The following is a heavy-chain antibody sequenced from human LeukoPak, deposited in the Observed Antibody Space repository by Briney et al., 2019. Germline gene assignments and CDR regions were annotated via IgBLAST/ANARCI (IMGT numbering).Heavy chain of an antibody. D-gene: IGHD5-18*01. CDR3: ARGAAGYSYG. Sequence: TTSETLSLTCAVYGGSFSSYYWSWIRQPPGKGLEWIGHIYYSGSTNYNPSLKSRVTISIDTSKNQFSLWLSSVTAADTAVYYCARGAAGYSYGWGQGTLVTVSS. J-gene: IGHJ4*02. V-gene: IGHV4-59*01. CDR1: GGSFSSYY. CDR2: IYYSGST.